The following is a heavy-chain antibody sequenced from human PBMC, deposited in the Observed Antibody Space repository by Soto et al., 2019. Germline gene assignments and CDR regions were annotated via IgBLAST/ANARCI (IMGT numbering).Heavy chain of an antibody. CDR2: INPSGGST. CDR1: GYTFTSYY. D-gene: IGHD6-13*01. J-gene: IGHJ1*01. V-gene: IGHV1-46*01. CDR3: ASGESGIAAAGPGYFQH. Sequence: ASVKVSCTASGYTFTSYYMHWVRQAPGQGLEWMGIINPSGGSTSYAQKFQGRVTMTRDTSTSTVYMELSSLRSEDTAVYYCASGESGIAAAGPGYFQHWGQGTLVTVYS.